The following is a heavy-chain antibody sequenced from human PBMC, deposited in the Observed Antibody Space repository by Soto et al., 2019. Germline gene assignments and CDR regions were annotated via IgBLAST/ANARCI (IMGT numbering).Heavy chain of an antibody. V-gene: IGHV3-11*01. CDR3: ARDRYGYGYFGPNWFDP. J-gene: IGHJ5*02. CDR2: ISSSGSTI. D-gene: IGHD5-18*01. Sequence: PGESLKISCAASGFTFSDYYMSWIRQAPGKGLEWVSYISSSGSTIYYADSVKGRFTISRDNAKNSLYLQMNSLRAEDTAVYYCARDRYGYGYFGPNWFDPWGQGTLVTVSS. CDR1: GFTFSDYY.